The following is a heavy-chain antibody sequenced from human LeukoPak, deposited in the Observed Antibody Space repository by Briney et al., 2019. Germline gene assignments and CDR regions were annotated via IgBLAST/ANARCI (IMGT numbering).Heavy chain of an antibody. CDR1: GGSISSYY. CDR3: AKSSPTFGSGSYYNSYFDY. J-gene: IGHJ4*02. V-gene: IGHV4-59*01. Sequence: PSETLSLTCTVSGGSISSYYWSWIRQPPGKGLEWIGYIYYSGSTDYNPSLKSRVTISVDTSKNQFSLKLSSVTAADTAVYYCAKSSPTFGSGSYYNSYFDYWGQGTLVTVSS. D-gene: IGHD3-10*01. CDR2: IYYSGST.